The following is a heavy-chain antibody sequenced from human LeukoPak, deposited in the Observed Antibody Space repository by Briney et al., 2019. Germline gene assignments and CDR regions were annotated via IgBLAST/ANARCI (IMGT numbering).Heavy chain of an antibody. CDR3: ARSYCSSISCYSYFDY. Sequence: SETLSLTCTVSGGSISGYYWSWIRQPPGKGLEWIGYIYYSGSTNYNPSLKSRVTMSVDTSKNQFSLRLSSVTAADTAVYYCARSYCSSISCYSYFDYWGQGTLVTVSA. J-gene: IGHJ4*02. CDR1: GGSISGYY. CDR2: IYYSGST. V-gene: IGHV4-59*08. D-gene: IGHD2-2*01.